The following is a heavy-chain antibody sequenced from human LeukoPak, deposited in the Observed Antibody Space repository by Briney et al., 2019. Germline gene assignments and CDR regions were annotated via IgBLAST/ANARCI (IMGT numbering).Heavy chain of an antibody. Sequence: GGSLRLSCAASGFTFRNYWMQWVRQAPGKGPVGVSHITSDGSTRTYADSVEGRFTISRDNAKNTLYLQLNSLRAEDTAVYYCVRDNYGVDYWGQGTLVTVSS. D-gene: IGHD3-10*01. CDR3: VRDNYGVDY. J-gene: IGHJ4*02. V-gene: IGHV3-74*01. CDR1: GFTFRNYW. CDR2: ITSDGSTR.